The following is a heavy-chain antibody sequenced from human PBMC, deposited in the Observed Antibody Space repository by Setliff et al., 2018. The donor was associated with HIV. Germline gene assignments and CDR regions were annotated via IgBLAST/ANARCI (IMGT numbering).Heavy chain of an antibody. Sequence: SETLSLTCTVSGGSVSSGGYYWSWIRQPPGKGLEWIGEINHSGSTNYNPSLKSRVTISVDTSKNQFSLKLSSVTAADTAVYYCARGSRDILTGFLDYWGQGNLVTVSS. CDR3: ARGSRDILTGFLDY. CDR2: INHSGST. J-gene: IGHJ4*02. CDR1: GGSVSSGGYY. V-gene: IGHV4-61*08. D-gene: IGHD3-9*01.